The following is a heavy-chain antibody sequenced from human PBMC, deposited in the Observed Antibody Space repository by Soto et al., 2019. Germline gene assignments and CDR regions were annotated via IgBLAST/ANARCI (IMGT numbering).Heavy chain of an antibody. D-gene: IGHD6-6*01. CDR2: INSDGSST. V-gene: IGHV3-74*01. J-gene: IGHJ4*02. CDR1: GFTFSSYW. CDR3: ARDRAIAARLEPFDY. Sequence: GWSLRLSCAASGFTFSSYWMHWVRQAPGKGLVWVSRINSDGSSTSYADSVKGRFTISRDNAKNTLYLQMNSLRAEDTAVYYCARDRAIAARLEPFDYWGQRTLVTVSS.